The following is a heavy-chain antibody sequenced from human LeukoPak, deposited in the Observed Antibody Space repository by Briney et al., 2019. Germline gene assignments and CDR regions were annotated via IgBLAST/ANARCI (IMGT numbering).Heavy chain of an antibody. CDR3: ARDGAAGRGDAFDI. CDR2: ISYDGSNK. CDR1: GFTFSSYG. J-gene: IGHJ3*02. Sequence: PGGSLRLSCAASGFTFSSYGMHWVRQAPGKGLEWVAVISYDGSNKYYADSVKGRFTISRDNSKNTLYLQMNSLRAEDTAVYYWARDGAAGRGDAFDIWGQGTMVTVSS. V-gene: IGHV3-30*03. D-gene: IGHD6-13*01.